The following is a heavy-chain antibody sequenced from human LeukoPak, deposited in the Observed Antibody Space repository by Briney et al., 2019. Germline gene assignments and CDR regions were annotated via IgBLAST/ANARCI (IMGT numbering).Heavy chain of an antibody. D-gene: IGHD1-26*01. CDR3: ARPHDGGSYSNDAFDI. CDR2: INPDRGGT. J-gene: IGHJ3*02. V-gene: IGHV1-2*02. Sequence: ASVKVSCKASGYTFTDYYMHWVRQAPGQGLEWMGWINPDRGGTRYSQKFQGRVTMTRDTSINTVYMELSRLRSDDTAVYYCARPHDGGSYSNDAFDIWGQGTMVTVSS. CDR1: GYTFTDYY.